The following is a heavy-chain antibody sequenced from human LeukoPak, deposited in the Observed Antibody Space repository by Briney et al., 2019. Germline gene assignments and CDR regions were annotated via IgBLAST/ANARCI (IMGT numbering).Heavy chain of an antibody. J-gene: IGHJ4*02. CDR2: ISYDGSNK. D-gene: IGHD5-18*01. Sequence: GGSLRLSCAASGFTFSSYGMHWVRQAPGKGLEWVAVISYDGSNKYYADSVKGRFTISRDNSKNTLYLQMNSLRAEDTAVYYCARDAEGPERGYSYANWGQGTLVTVSS. CDR3: ARDAEGPERGYSYAN. V-gene: IGHV3-30*03. CDR1: GFTFSSYG.